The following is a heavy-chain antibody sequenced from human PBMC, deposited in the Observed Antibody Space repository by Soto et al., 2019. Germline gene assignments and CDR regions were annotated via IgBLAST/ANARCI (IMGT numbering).Heavy chain of an antibody. V-gene: IGHV3-23*01. CDR1: GFNFGDYT. CDR3: AKETFGVGWTLDF. Sequence: QLLESGGGWVQPGGSRRLSCAASGFNFGDYTMTWVRQAPGKGLVWISTISGGGGNSYYADVVKGRFTITRDNSKNTLYLQMNSLKGEDTALYFCAKETFGVGWTLDFWVQGTLVTVSS. D-gene: IGHD6-19*01. J-gene: IGHJ4*02. CDR2: ISGGGGNS.